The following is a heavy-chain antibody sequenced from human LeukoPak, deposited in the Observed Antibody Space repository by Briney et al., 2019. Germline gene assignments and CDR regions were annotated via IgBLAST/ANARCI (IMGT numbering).Heavy chain of an antibody. CDR3: AKYIGPSRRIFDY. CDR1: GFTFTSYP. D-gene: IGHD2/OR15-2a*01. V-gene: IGHV3-23*01. Sequence: GGSLRLSCAASGFTFTSYPMTWVRQAPGKGLEWVSSISETGAITNYADSVKGRLTISRDNSENTLYLQMSSLRAEDAAVYFCAKYIGPSRRIFDYWGQGTLVAVSS. CDR2: ISETGAIT. J-gene: IGHJ4*02.